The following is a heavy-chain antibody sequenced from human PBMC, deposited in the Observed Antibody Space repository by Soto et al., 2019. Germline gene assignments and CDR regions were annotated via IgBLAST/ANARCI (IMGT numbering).Heavy chain of an antibody. CDR1: GFTFSGYW. CDR2: IKHDGSVQ. Sequence: GGSLRLSCEGSGFTFSGYWMSWVRQAPGKGLEWVADIKHDGSVQYYVDSVKGRLTISRDNAKKQLYLQMNGLRAEDTALYYCARAPYSNAWYRFDLWGQGTLVTVSS. V-gene: IGHV3-7*03. D-gene: IGHD4-4*01. CDR3: ARAPYSNAWYRFDL. J-gene: IGHJ4*02.